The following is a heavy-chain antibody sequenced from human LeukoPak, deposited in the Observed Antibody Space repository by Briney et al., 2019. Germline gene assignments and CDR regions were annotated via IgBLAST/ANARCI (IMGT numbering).Heavy chain of an antibody. V-gene: IGHV3-66*01. CDR1: GFTVRNNY. Sequence: GGSLRLSCAAYGFTVRNNYMSWVRQAPGKGLEWVSVIYSGGSTYYADSVKGRFTISRDNSKNTLYLQMNSLRAEDTAVYFCATGERMVRGDGVDYWGQGTLVTVSS. CDR2: IYSGGST. CDR3: ATGERMVRGDGVDY. J-gene: IGHJ4*02. D-gene: IGHD3-10*01.